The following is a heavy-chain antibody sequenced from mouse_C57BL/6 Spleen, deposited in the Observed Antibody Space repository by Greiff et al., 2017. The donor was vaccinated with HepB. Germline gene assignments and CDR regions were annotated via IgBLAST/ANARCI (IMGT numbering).Heavy chain of an antibody. V-gene: IGHV5-6*01. CDR1: GFTFSSYG. CDR2: ISSGGSYT. Sequence: EVQRVESGGDLVKPGGSLKLSCAASGFTFSSYGMSWVRQTPDKRLEWVATISSGGSYTYYPDSVKGRFTISRDNAKNTLYLQMSSLKSEDTAMYYCASPNWDYAMDYWGQGTSVTVSS. J-gene: IGHJ4*01. CDR3: ASPNWDYAMDY. D-gene: IGHD4-1*01.